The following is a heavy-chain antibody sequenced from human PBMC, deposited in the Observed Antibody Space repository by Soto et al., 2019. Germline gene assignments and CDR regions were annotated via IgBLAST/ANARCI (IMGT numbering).Heavy chain of an antibody. CDR3: ASAPTGGDCFDP. V-gene: IGHV1-69*13. CDR2: IIPIFGTA. Sequence: ASVKVSCKASGGTFSSYAISWVRQAPGQGLEWMGGIIPIFGTANYAQKFQGRVTITADESTSTAYMELSSLRSEDTAVYYCASAPTGGDCFDPWRQGTLVTVSS. CDR1: GGTFSSYA. D-gene: IGHD3-16*01. J-gene: IGHJ5*02.